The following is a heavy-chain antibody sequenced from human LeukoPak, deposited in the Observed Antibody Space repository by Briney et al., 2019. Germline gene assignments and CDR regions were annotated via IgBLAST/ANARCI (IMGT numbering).Heavy chain of an antibody. CDR2: IYWDGDK. V-gene: IGHV2-5*02. J-gene: IGHJ5*02. D-gene: IGHD3-10*01. CDR3: AHRRRSSGSGNWFDP. CDR1: GFSLSTSGVG. Sequence: SGPTLVNPTQTLTLTCTFSGFSLSTSGVGVGWIRQPPGKALEWLALIYWDGDKRYSPSLESSLTITKDTSKNQVVLTMTNMDPVDTATYYCAHRRRSSGSGNWFDPWGQGTLVTVSP.